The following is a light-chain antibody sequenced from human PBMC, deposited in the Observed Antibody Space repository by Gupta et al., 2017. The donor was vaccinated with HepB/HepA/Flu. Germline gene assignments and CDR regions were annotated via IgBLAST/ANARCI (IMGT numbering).Light chain of an antibody. J-gene: IGLJ3*02. CDR3: QTWGTGIRV. CDR1: SGHSSHA. V-gene: IGLV4-69*01. Sequence: QLVLTQSPSASASLGASVKLTCTLSSGHSSHAIAWHQQQPEKGPRYLMKLNSDGSHSKGDGIPDRFSGSSSGAERYLTISSLQAEDEADYYCQTWGTGIRVFGGGTKLTVL. CDR2: LNSDGSH.